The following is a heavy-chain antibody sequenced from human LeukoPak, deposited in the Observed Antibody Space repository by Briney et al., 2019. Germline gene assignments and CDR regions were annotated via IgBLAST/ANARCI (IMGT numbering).Heavy chain of an antibody. D-gene: IGHD6-13*01. CDR1: GYTFTGYY. Sequence: SVKVSCKASGYTFTGYYMHWVRQAPGQGLEWMGWINPNSGGTNYAQKFQGRVTMTRDTSISTAYMELSRLRSDDTAVYYCARDMGSSWFRGNYFDYWGQGTLVTVSS. CDR3: ARDMGSSWFRGNYFDY. J-gene: IGHJ4*02. V-gene: IGHV1-2*02. CDR2: INPNSGGT.